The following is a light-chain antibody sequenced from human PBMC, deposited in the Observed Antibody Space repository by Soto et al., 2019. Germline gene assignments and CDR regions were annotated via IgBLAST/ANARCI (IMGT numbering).Light chain of an antibody. V-gene: IGLV2-14*01. CDR3: SSYTSSSTVL. CDR2: EVS. CDR1: SSDVGGYKY. Sequence: QSALTQPASVSGAPGQSITISCTGTSSDVGGYKYVSWYQQHPGKAPKLMIYEVSNRPSGVSNRFSASKSGNTASLTISGLQAEDEADHYCSSYTSSSTVLFGGGTKLTVL. J-gene: IGLJ2*01.